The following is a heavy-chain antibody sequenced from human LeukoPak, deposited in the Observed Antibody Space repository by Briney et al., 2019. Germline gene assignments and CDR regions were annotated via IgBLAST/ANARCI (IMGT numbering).Heavy chain of an antibody. J-gene: IGHJ3*02. CDR2: IYYSGST. D-gene: IGHD3-22*01. CDR3: ARPPYYYDSSGPRGDAFDI. CDR1: GGSISSSSYY. Sequence: PSETLSLTCTVSGGSISSSSYYWGWIRQPPGKGLEWIGSIYYSGSTYYNPSLKSRVTISVDTSKNQFSLKLSSVTAADTAVYYCARPPYYYDSSGPRGDAFDIWGQGTMVTVSS. V-gene: IGHV4-39*01.